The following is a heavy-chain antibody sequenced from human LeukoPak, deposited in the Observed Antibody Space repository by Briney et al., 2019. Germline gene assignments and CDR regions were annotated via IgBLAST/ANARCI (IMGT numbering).Heavy chain of an antibody. V-gene: IGHV3-23*01. CDR1: GFTFGTHD. CDR2: ISRNGPT. Sequence: GGSLRLSCAASGFTFGTHDMQWVRRAPGKGLEWVSGISRNGPTYYSDSVRGRFTISRDNSKDTLYLQMSSLRAEDTAVYYCANGGYFNFENWGQGTVVSVSS. CDR3: ANGGYFNFEN. J-gene: IGHJ3*02. D-gene: IGHD2-2*03.